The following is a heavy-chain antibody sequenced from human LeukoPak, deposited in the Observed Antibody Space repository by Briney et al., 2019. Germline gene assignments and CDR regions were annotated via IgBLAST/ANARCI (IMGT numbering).Heavy chain of an antibody. CDR2: INPSGGST. J-gene: IGHJ4*02. CDR1: GYTFTSYY. CDR3: ARGVAVADPFDY. V-gene: IGHV1-46*01. Sequence: ASVKVSCKASGYTFTSYYMHWVRQAPGQGLEWMGIINPSGGSTGYAQKFQGRVTMTRDMSTSTVYMELSSLRSEDTAVYYCARGVAVADPFDYWGQGTLVTVSS. D-gene: IGHD6-19*01.